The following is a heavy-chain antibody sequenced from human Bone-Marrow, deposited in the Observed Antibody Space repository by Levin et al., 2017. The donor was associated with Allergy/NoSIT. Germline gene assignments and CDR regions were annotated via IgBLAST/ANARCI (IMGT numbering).Heavy chain of an antibody. J-gene: IGHJ4*02. D-gene: IGHD3-16*01. Sequence: LRLSCTVSGGSISSGDYHWSWIRQPPGKGLEWIGYTSHTGSTYYNPSLKSRVTIAIDMSKNQVSLRLTSVTATDTAVYYCARDGGVIDWWGRGALVTVS. CDR2: TSHTGST. V-gene: IGHV4-30-4*01. CDR3: ARDGGVIDW. CDR1: GGSISSGDYH.